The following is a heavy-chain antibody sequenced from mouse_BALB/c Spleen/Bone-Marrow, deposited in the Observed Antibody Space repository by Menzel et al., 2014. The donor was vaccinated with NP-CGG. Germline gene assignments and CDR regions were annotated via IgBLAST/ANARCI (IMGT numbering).Heavy chain of an antibody. V-gene: IGHV7-3*02. D-gene: IGHD1-1*01. Sequence: EVHLVESGGGLVQPGGSLRLSCATSGFTFXDYYMSWVRQPPGKALEWLGFIRNKANGYTTEYSASVKGRFTISRDNSQSILYLQMNTLRAEDSATYYCARGWITTGFAYWGQGTLVTVSA. CDR1: GFTFXDYY. CDR2: IRNKANGYTT. CDR3: ARGWITTGFAY. J-gene: IGHJ3*01.